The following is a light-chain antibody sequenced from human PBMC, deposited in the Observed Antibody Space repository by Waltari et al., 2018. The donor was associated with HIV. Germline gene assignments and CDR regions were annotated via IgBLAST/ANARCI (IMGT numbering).Light chain of an antibody. CDR3: CSYGGTYNV. V-gene: IGLV2-11*01. Sequence: QSALTQPRSVSGSPGQSVTISCTGTSSDVGGYNSVSWYQQPPGQAPKLLIYEVSKWPSGVPVRCSGSKSGNTASLTISGRRADDEADYDCCSYGGTYNVFGTGTKVTIL. CDR2: EVS. CDR1: SSDVGGYNS. J-gene: IGLJ1*01.